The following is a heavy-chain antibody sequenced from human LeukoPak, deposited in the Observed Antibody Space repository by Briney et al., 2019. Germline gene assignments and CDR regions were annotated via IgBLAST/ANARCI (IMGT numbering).Heavy chain of an antibody. CDR1: GGSISGYH. J-gene: IGHJ5*02. Sequence: PSETLSLICTVSGGSISGYHWSWIRQPPGKGLEWIGYIHYSGETNYNPSLKSRVSISVDMSKNQLSLKLSSVTAADTAVYYCARDQDYSDNEDAGWFHPWGQGTLVTVSS. V-gene: IGHV4-59*12. CDR3: ARDQDYSDNEDAGWFHP. D-gene: IGHD4-17*01. CDR2: IHYSGET.